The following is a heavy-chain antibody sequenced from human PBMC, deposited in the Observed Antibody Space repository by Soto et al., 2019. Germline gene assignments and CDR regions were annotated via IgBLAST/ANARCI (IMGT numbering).Heavy chain of an antibody. CDR2: IIPILDTV. D-gene: IGHD4-17*01. Sequence: QVQLVQSGAQVKKPGASVKVSCKASGGTFSSYTIGWVRQAPGQGLEWMGRIIPILDTVNNAQKIQGRVTITAGNSTSIADMELSSLRSEDTAVYYCARDLYGDCGSGDFYYRDVWCKGTAVTVSS. CDR3: ARDLYGDCGSGDFYYRDV. V-gene: IGHV1-69*08. CDR1: GGTFSSYT. J-gene: IGHJ6*03.